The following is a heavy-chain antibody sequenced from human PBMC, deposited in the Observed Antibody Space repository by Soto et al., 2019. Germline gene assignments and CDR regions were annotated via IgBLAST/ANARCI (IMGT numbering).Heavy chain of an antibody. CDR2: FDPDEAET. Sequence: VKLVQSGAEVKKPGASVKVSCKVSGYTLNEVAMHWVRQAPGKGLEWLGGFDPDEAETIYAQHFQGRVTMTEDTSTDTVYMELSSLISEDTALYSCTTYHGDYNFDHWGQGPLVTVSS. J-gene: IGHJ5*02. CDR3: TTYHGDYNFDH. D-gene: IGHD4-17*01. CDR1: GYTLNEVA. V-gene: IGHV1-24*01.